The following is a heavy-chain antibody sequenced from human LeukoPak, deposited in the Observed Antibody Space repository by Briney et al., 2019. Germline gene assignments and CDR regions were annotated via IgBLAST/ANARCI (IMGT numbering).Heavy chain of an antibody. CDR1: GFTYNHYG. CDR2: IWSDGTEK. D-gene: IGHD4-11*01. Sequence: PGRSLRLSCAASGFTYNHYGMHWVRQAPGKGLEWVAVIWSDGTEKYYAGAVKGRFTVSRDDSRNTLYLQMNSLRGEDTAVYYCAKDAQRGFDYSNSLEYWGQGTLVTVSS. V-gene: IGHV3-33*03. J-gene: IGHJ4*02. CDR3: AKDAQRGFDYSNSLEY.